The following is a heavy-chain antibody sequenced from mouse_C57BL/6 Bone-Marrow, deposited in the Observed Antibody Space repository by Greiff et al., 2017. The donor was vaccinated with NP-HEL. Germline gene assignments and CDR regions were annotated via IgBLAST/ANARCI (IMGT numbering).Heavy chain of an antibody. D-gene: IGHD1-1*01. CDR1: GYTFTSYW. Sequence: QVQLQQPGAELVRPGTSVKLSCKASGYTFTSYWMHWVKQRPGQGLEWIGVIDPSDSYTNYNQKFKGKATLTVDTSSSTAYMQLSSLTSEDSAVYYCAREYYGTRDYWGQGTTLTVSS. J-gene: IGHJ2*01. CDR3: AREYYGTRDY. V-gene: IGHV1-59*01. CDR2: IDPSDSYT.